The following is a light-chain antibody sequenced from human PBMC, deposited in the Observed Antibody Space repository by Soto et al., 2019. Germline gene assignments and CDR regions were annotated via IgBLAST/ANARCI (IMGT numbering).Light chain of an antibody. CDR2: DAS. J-gene: IGKJ1*01. Sequence: EIVLAQSPATLSLSPGERATLSCRASQSVSSHLAWYQHKPGQAPRLLIYDASNRAPGIPARFSGSGSGTDFTLTISSLEPEDFAVYYCQQRSNWPPWTFGQGTRWIS. CDR1: QSVSSH. V-gene: IGKV3-11*01. CDR3: QQRSNWPPWT.